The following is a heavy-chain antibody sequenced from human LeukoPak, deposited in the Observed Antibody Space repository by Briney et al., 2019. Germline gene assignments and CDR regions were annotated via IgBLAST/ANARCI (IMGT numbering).Heavy chain of an antibody. CDR2: IYYSGST. CDR3: ATFRIVGAVDAFDI. J-gene: IGHJ3*02. V-gene: IGHV4-31*09. CDR1: GGSISSGGYY. D-gene: IGHD1-26*01. Sequence: SETLSLTCTVSGGSISSGGYYWSWIRQHPGKGLEWIGYIYYSGSTYYNPSLKSRVTISVDKSKNQFSLKLSSVTAADTAVYYCATFRIVGAVDAFDIWGQGTMVTVSS.